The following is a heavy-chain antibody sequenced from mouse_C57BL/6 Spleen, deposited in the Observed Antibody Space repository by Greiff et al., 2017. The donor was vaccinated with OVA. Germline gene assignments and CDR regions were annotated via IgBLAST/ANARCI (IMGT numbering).Heavy chain of an antibody. J-gene: IGHJ4*01. V-gene: IGHV1-81*01. CDR3: ARRGLGDYYAMDY. CDR2: IYPRSGNT. Sequence: VQLQQSGAELARPGASVKLSCKASGYTFTSYGISWVQQSPGQGLEWIGEIYPRSGNTYYHEKFKGQATLTADKSSSTAYMELRSLTSEDSAVYFCARRGLGDYYAMDYWGQGTSVTVSS. D-gene: IGHD4-1*01. CDR1: GYTFTSYG.